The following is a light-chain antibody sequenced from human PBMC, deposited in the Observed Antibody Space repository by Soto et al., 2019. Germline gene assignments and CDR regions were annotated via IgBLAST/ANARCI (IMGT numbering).Light chain of an antibody. CDR2: GAS. CDR1: QTVSTY. Sequence: IVLTQSPATLSLSPGERATLSCRARQTVSTYLSWYQHKPGQAPRLLIYGASNRATGIPARFSGSGSGTDFTLTINRLEPEDFAVYYCQLYGISPQFGQGTRLEIK. CDR3: QLYGISPQ. V-gene: IGKV3-11*01. J-gene: IGKJ5*01.